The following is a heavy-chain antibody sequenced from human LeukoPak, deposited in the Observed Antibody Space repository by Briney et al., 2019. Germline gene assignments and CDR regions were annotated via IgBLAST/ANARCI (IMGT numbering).Heavy chain of an antibody. Sequence: SETLSLTCTVSGGSISSYYWSWIRQPAGKGLEWIGLIHSRGNINYNPSLKSRVTMSVDTSKNQVSLKLSSVTAADTAVYYCAREGDYYDSSGYYLDYWGQGTLVTVSS. CDR3: AREGDYYDSSGYYLDY. J-gene: IGHJ4*02. D-gene: IGHD3-22*01. CDR1: GGSISSYY. CDR2: IHSRGNI. V-gene: IGHV4-4*07.